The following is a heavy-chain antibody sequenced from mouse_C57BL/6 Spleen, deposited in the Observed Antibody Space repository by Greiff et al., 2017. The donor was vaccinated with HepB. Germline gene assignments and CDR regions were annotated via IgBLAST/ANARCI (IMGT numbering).Heavy chain of an antibody. CDR2: ISSGSSTI. CDR1: GFTFSDYG. V-gene: IGHV5-17*01. D-gene: IGHD1-1*01. J-gene: IGHJ1*03. Sequence: EVHLVESGGGLVKPGGSLKLSCAASGFTFSDYGMHWVRQAPEKGLEWVAYISSGSSTIYYADTVKGRFTISRDNAKNTLFLQMTSLRSEDTAMSYGASREYGSSSWYFDVWGTGTTVTVSS. CDR3: ASREYGSSSWYFDV.